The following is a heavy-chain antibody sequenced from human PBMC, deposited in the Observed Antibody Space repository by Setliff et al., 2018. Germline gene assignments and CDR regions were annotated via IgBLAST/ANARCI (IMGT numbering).Heavy chain of an antibody. D-gene: IGHD6-6*01. Sequence: GGSLRLSCAASGFTFSSYNMDWVRQAPGKGLEWVSYINSRSSTIFYADSVKGRFTISRDNAKNSLYLQMNGLRAADTAVYYCARAWGSSSSSLFYGFDPWGQGTLVTVSS. CDR1: GFTFSSYN. V-gene: IGHV3-48*01. J-gene: IGHJ5*02. CDR2: INSRSSTI. CDR3: ARAWGSSSSSLFYGFDP.